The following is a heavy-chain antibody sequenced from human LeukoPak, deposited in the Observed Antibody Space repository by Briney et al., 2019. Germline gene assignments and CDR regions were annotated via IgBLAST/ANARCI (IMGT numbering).Heavy chain of an antibody. CDR1: GYTFTSYA. V-gene: IGHV7-4-1*02. CDR3: AREFSGSYYKAPTGYYGMDV. J-gene: IGHJ6*02. D-gene: IGHD1-26*01. CDR2: INTNTGNP. Sequence: GASVKVSCKASGYTFTSYAMNWVRQAPGQGLEWMGWINTNTGNPTYAQGFTGRFVFSLDTSVSTAYLQISSLKAEDTAVYYCAREFSGSYYKAPTGYYGMDVWGQGTTVTVSS.